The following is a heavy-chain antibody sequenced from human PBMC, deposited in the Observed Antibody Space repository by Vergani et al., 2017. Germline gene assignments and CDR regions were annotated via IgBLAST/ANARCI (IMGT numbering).Heavy chain of an antibody. CDR3: ARVGDSSDTSYYYYYGMDV. V-gene: IGHV1-69*01. J-gene: IGHJ6*02. CDR1: GGTFSSYA. D-gene: IGHD6-6*01. CDR2: IIPIFGTA. Sequence: QVQLVQSGAEVKKPGSSVKVSCKASGGTFSSYAISWVRQAPGQGLEWMGGIIPIFGTANYAQKFQGRVTITADESTSTAYMELSSLRSEDTAVYYCARVGDSSDTSYYYYYGMDVWGQGTTVTVS.